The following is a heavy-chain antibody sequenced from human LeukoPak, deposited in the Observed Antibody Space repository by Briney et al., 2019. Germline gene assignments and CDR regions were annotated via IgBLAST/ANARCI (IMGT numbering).Heavy chain of an antibody. J-gene: IGHJ5*02. Sequence: GGSLRLSCAASGFTFSSYWMHWVRQAPGKGLVWASRINVDGSITDYADSVRGRFTISRDNAKNTLYLQMDSLGVDDTAVYYCAKDPGPHTAFNWFDTWGQGTLVTVSS. CDR3: AKDPGPHTAFNWFDT. CDR2: INVDGSIT. CDR1: GFTFSSYW. V-gene: IGHV3-74*01.